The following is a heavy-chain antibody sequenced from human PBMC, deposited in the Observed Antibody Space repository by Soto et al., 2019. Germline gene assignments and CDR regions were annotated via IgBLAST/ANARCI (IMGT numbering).Heavy chain of an antibody. V-gene: IGHV3-23*01. D-gene: IGHD3-3*01. CDR1: GFSLGSYA. CDR3: ARWSYLDY. Sequence: DVQLWESGGGLVQPGGSLRLSCAASGFSLGSYALSWVRQAPGKGLAWVSTISGSDGKTFYADSVKGRFSISRDTSQSTLYLQMNSRRADDTAMYYCARWSYLDYWGQGTRVTVSS. CDR2: ISGSDGKT. J-gene: IGHJ4*02.